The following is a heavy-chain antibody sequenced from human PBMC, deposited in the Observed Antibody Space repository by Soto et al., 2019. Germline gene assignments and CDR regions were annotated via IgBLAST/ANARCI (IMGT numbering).Heavy chain of an antibody. D-gene: IGHD6-19*01. CDR1: GYTFTSYA. CDR2: INAGNGNT. V-gene: IGHV1-3*05. CDR3: ARAVAVAAYFDY. Sequence: QVQLVQSGAEEKKPGASVKVSCKASGYTFTSYAMHWVRQAPGQRLEWMGWINAGNGNTKYSQKFQGRVTITRDTSASTAYMELSSLRSEDTAVYYCARAVAVAAYFDYWGQGTLVTVSS. J-gene: IGHJ4*02.